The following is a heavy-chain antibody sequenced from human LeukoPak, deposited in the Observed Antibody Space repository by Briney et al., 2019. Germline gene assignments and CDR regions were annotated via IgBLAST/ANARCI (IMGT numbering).Heavy chain of an antibody. D-gene: IGHD2/OR15-2a*01. V-gene: IGHV3-23*01. Sequence: GGSLRLSCAASGVTFSNHAMSWVRQAPGKGLEWVSGITGSGGSTYHAESVKGRFTISRDNSKNTLYLEMNSVRAEDTAVYFRATRPAPETYFAVFDYWGRGTLVTVSS. J-gene: IGHJ4*02. CDR2: ITGSGGST. CDR3: ATRPAPETYFAVFDY. CDR1: GVTFSNHA.